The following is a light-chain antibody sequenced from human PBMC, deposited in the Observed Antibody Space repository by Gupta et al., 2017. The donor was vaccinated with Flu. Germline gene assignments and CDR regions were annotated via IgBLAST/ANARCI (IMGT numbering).Light chain of an antibody. V-gene: IGLV1-51*02. Sequence: VTISCSGSSSNIGKNYVSWYQQLPATAPNLFSYENDKRPSAIPDRFSGSKSATSATLTIPGPQTGDEAYYYCADWGDSLYTFVFGGGTKLTVL. CDR2: END. J-gene: IGLJ3*02. CDR3: ADWGDSLYTFV. CDR1: SSNIGKNY.